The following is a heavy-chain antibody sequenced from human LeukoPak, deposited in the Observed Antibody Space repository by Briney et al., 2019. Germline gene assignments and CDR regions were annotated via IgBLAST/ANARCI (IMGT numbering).Heavy chain of an antibody. V-gene: IGHV1-46*01. CDR3: ASSARSPFHDYGGSFDY. CDR1: GYTFTSYY. D-gene: IGHD4-23*01. Sequence: ASVKVSCKASGYTFTSYYMHWVRQAPGQGLEWMGIINPSGGSTSYAQKFQGRVTMTRDTSTSTVYMELSSLRSEDTAVYYCASSARSPFHDYGGSFDYWGQGTLVTVSS. J-gene: IGHJ4*02. CDR2: INPSGGST.